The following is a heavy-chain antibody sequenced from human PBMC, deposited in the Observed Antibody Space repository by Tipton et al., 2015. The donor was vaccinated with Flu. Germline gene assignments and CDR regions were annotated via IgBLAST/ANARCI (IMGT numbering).Heavy chain of an antibody. CDR3: AKVIPELVASLDY. D-gene: IGHD5-12*01. CDR2: FSASARTT. CDR1: GFTFSRYG. Sequence: SLRLSCAVSGFTFSRYGMSWVRQAPGKGLEWVSGFSASARTTYFADSVKGRFTISRDNFKNTLYLQMNSVRAEDTAVYYCAKVIPELVASLDYWGQGTLVTVSS. J-gene: IGHJ4*02. V-gene: IGHV3-23*01.